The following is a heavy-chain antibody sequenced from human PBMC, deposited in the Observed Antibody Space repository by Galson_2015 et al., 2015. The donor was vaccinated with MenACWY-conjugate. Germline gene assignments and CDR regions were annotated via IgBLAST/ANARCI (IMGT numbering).Heavy chain of an antibody. Sequence: SVKVSCKASGYTFTRFAMHWVRQVSGQRLEWMGWINTGNGNTKYSQKFQGRITITRDTSANTADMELSSLRSEDTAVYYCARDFDYHVSGDCDYSGQGTLLPVSA. CDR2: INTGNGNT. CDR1: GYTFTRFA. J-gene: IGHJ4*02. CDR3: ARDFDYHVSGDCDY. D-gene: IGHD3-10*01. V-gene: IGHV1-3*04.